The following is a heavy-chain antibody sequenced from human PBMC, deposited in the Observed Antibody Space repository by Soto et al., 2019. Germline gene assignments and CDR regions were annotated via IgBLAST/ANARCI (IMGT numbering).Heavy chain of an antibody. CDR2: ISADNGNT. V-gene: IGHV1-18*01. CDR3: ASGVIIAAGTNYYYSYGMDV. CDR1: GYTFTSFA. J-gene: IGHJ6*02. D-gene: IGHD2-21*01. Sequence: QVQLVQSGAEVKKPGASVKVSCKASGYTFTSFALSWVRQAPGQGLEWMGWISADNGNTNYAQKLQGRVTMTTDTSTNTAYMELRSLRSDDTAVYYCASGVIIAAGTNYYYSYGMDVWGQGTTVTVSS.